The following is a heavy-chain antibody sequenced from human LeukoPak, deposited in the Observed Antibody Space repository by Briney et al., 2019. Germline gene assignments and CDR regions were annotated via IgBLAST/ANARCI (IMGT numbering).Heavy chain of an antibody. CDR1: GFTFSNYE. J-gene: IGHJ6*03. V-gene: IGHV3-48*03. CDR2: ITSDGRTI. CDR3: ARNYYYYMDV. Sequence: GGSLRLSCAASGFTFSNYEMKWVRQAPGQGLEWVSSITSDGRTIYYADSVKGRFTISRDNAKNSLYLQMSSLRAEDTAVYSCARNYYYYMDVWGKGTTVIVSS.